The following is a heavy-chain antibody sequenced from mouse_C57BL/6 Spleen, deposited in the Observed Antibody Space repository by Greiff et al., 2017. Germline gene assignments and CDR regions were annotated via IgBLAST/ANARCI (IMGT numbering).Heavy chain of an antibody. Sequence: QVQLQQSGAELVMPGASVKLSCKASGYTFTSYWMHWVKQRPGQGLEWIGEIDPSDSYTNYNQKFKGKSTLTVDKSSSTAYMQLSSLTSEDSAVYYCARADGYEAMDYWGQGTSVTVSS. CDR1: GYTFTSYW. D-gene: IGHD2-3*01. CDR2: IDPSDSYT. J-gene: IGHJ4*01. V-gene: IGHV1-69*01. CDR3: ARADGYEAMDY.